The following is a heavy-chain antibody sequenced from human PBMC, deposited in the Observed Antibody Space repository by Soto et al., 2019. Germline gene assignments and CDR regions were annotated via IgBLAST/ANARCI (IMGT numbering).Heavy chain of an antibody. D-gene: IGHD2-21*02. CDR3: AKGGDYVSREPQFDY. CDR1: GFTFSSYA. Sequence: EVQLLESGGGLVQPGGSLRLSCAASGFTFSSYAMSWVRQAPGKGLEWVSAISGSGGGTYYADSVKGRFTISRDNAKNKLYLQMNSLRAEDTAVYYCAKGGDYVSREPQFDYWGQGTLVTVSS. CDR2: ISGSGGGT. J-gene: IGHJ4*02. V-gene: IGHV3-23*01.